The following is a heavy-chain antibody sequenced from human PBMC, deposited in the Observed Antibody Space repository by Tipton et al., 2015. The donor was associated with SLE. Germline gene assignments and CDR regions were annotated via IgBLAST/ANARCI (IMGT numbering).Heavy chain of an antibody. CDR3: ARGNDYYYYYGMDV. D-gene: IGHD1-1*01. CDR2: IYTSGST. Sequence: TLSLTCTVSGGSISSGRYYWTWFRQPAGKGLEWIGRIYTSGSTNYNPSLKGRVTISVDTSKNQFSLKLSSVTAADTAVYYCARGNDYYYYYGMDVWGQGTTVTVSS. CDR1: GGSISSGRYY. J-gene: IGHJ6*02. V-gene: IGHV4-61*02.